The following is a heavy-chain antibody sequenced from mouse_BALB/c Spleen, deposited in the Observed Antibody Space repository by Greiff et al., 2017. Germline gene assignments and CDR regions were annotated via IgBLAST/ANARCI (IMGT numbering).Heavy chain of an antibody. CDR2: IYPSDSYT. V-gene: IGHV1-69*02. J-gene: IGHJ3*01. Sequence: QVQLKQPGAELVRPGASVKLSCKASGYTFTSYWINWVKQRPGQGLEWIGNIYPSDSYTNYNQKFKDKATLTVDKSSSTAYMQLSSPTSEDSSVYYCTRGEKHAWFAYWGQGTLVTVSA. CDR3: TRGEKHAWFAY. CDR1: GYTFTSYW.